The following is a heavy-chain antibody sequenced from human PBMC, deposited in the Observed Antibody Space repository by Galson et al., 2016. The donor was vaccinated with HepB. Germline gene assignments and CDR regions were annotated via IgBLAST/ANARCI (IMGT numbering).Heavy chain of an antibody. V-gene: IGHV4-34*01. Sequence: TLSLTCAVYDESFSGFYWTWIRQAPGKGLEWIGEINHSGSTNYSPSLQSRVTISVDTSKNQISLKLRSVTAADTAVYYCARAYRSRWSLDHWGQGTLVTVAS. J-gene: IGHJ4*02. CDR1: DESFSGFY. CDR2: INHSGST. CDR3: ARAYRSRWSLDH. D-gene: IGHD3-16*02.